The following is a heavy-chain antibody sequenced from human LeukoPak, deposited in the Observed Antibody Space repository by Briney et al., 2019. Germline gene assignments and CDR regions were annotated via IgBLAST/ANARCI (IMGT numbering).Heavy chain of an antibody. J-gene: IGHJ4*02. CDR1: GGSISSYY. CDR3: ARFRFYRRDGYNFDY. D-gene: IGHD5-24*01. Sequence: KPSETLSLTCTVPGGSISSYYWSWIRQPPGKGLEWIGYIYYSGSTYYNPSLKSRVTISVDTSKNQFSLKLSSVTAADTAVYYCARFRFYRRDGYNFDYWGQGTLVTVSS. V-gene: IGHV4-59*01. CDR2: IYYSGST.